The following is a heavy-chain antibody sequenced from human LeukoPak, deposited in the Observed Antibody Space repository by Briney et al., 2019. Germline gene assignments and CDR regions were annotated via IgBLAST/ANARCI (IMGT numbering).Heavy chain of an antibody. V-gene: IGHV3-23*01. Sequence: GGSLRLSCAASGFTFSSYVMTWVRQAPGKGLEWVSTISGSGATTYYADSVKGRFTISRDNSKNTLYLQMNSLRAEDTAVYYCAKDNAGWYRGYFDYWGQGTLVTVSS. D-gene: IGHD6-19*01. CDR3: AKDNAGWYRGYFDY. CDR2: ISGSGATT. CDR1: GFTFSSYV. J-gene: IGHJ4*02.